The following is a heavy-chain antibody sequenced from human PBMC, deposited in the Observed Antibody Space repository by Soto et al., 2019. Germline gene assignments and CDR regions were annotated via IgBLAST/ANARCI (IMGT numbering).Heavy chain of an antibody. CDR2: INAGNGNT. J-gene: IGHJ5*02. Sequence: ASVKVSCKASGYTFTSYAMHWVRQAPGQRLEWMGWINAGNGNTKYSQKFQGRVTITRDTSASTAYMELSSLRSEDTAVYYCARTIVVPAASLSWFDPWGQGTLVTVSS. CDR1: GYTFTSYA. CDR3: ARTIVVPAASLSWFDP. D-gene: IGHD2-2*01. V-gene: IGHV1-3*01.